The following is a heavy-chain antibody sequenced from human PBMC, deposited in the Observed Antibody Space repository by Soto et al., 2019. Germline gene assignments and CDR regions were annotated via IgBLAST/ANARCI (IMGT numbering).Heavy chain of an antibody. CDR3: ARFKAVAGHLDY. D-gene: IGHD6-19*01. CDR2: INAGNGNT. J-gene: IGHJ4*02. Sequence: ASVKVSCKASGYTFTSYAMHWVRQAPGQRLEWIGWINAGNGNTKYSQKFQGRVTITRDTSASTAYMELSSLRSEDTAVYYCARFKAVAGHLDYWSLEPVDTISS. CDR1: GYTFTSYA. V-gene: IGHV1-3*01.